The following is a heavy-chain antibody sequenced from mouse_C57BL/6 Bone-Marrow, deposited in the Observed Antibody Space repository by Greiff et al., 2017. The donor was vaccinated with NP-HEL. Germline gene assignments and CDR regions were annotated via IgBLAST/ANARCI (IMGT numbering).Heavy chain of an antibody. J-gene: IGHJ1*03. CDR1: GYTFTSYW. D-gene: IGHD2-4*01. Sequence: QVQLQQPGAELVRPGTSVKLSCKASGYTFTSYWMHWVKQRPGQGLEWIGVIDPSDSYTNYNQKFKGKATLTVDTSSSTAYMQLSSLTSEDSAVYYCASGLRHWYFDVWGTGTTVTVSS. V-gene: IGHV1-59*01. CDR3: ASGLRHWYFDV. CDR2: IDPSDSYT.